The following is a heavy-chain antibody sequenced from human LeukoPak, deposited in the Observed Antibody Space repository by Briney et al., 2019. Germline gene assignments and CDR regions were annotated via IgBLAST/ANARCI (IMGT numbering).Heavy chain of an antibody. D-gene: IGHD3-10*01. CDR1: GGSFSGYY. Sequence: SETLSLTCAVYGGSFSGYYWSWIRQPPGKGLEWIGEINHSGSTNYNPSLKSRVTISVDTSKNQFSLKLSSVTAADTAVYYCARLFWFGELLWDYWGQGTLVTVSS. CDR2: INHSGST. J-gene: IGHJ4*02. CDR3: ARLFWFGELLWDY. V-gene: IGHV4-34*01.